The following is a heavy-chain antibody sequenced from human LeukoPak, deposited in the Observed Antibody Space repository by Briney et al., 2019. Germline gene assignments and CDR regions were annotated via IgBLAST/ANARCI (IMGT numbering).Heavy chain of an antibody. CDR2: IYPVDSDT. D-gene: IGHD3-22*01. J-gene: IGHJ4*02. V-gene: IGHV5-51*01. CDR1: GYSFTTYW. Sequence: ESLKISCKGSGYSFTTYWIGWVRQMPGKGLEWMGIIYPVDSDTTHSPSFQGQVTISADKSISTAYLQWSSLKASDTAMYYCASGDNSGYFRSPTEAYWGQGTLVTVSS. CDR3: ASGDNSGYFRSPTEAY.